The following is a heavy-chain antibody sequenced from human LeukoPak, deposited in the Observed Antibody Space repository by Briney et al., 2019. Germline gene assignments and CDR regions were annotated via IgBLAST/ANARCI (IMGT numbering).Heavy chain of an antibody. J-gene: IGHJ6*02. CDR2: IYYSGST. CDR1: GGSISSYY. D-gene: IGHD6-19*01. V-gene: IGHV4-59*08. CDR3: ARLWKSSGWYVNYYYYYGMDV. Sequence: SETLSLTCTVSGGSISSYYWSWIRQPPGKGLEWIGYIYYSGSTNYNPSLKSRVTISVDTSKNQFSLKLSSVTAADTAVYYCARLWKSSGWYVNYYYYYGMDVWGQGTTVTVSS.